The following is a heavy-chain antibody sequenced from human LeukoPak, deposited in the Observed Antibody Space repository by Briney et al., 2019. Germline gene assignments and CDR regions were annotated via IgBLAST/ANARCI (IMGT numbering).Heavy chain of an antibody. J-gene: IGHJ3*01. D-gene: IGHD3-10*01. CDR3: VRYYNALGV. V-gene: IGHV3-21*01. Sequence: GGSLRLSCAASGFTFSGYTMNWVRQAPGKGLEWVSSIRSSGDDIFYGDSVKGRFTISRDNAKNSLYLQMNSLRADDSAVYYCVRYYNALGVWGHGTMVTVS. CDR1: GFTFSGYT. CDR2: IRSSGDDI.